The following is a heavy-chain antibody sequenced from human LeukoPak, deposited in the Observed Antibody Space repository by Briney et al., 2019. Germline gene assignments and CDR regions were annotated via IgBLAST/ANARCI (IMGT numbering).Heavy chain of an antibody. D-gene: IGHD4-17*01. CDR3: ARDLVTVTKGFDI. V-gene: IGHV4-59*11. Sequence: SETLSLTCAVSGDSFSSHYWTWIRQSPGTGLEWIGYISHIGRTNYNPSLKSRVTISIDTSKNQFSLKLRSVTAADTAVYYCARDLVTVTKGFDIWGQGTMVSVSS. CDR2: ISHIGRT. CDR1: GDSFSSHY. J-gene: IGHJ3*02.